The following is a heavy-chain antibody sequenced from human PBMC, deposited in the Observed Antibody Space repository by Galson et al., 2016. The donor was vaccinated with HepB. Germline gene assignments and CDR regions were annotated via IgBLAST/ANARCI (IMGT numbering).Heavy chain of an antibody. CDR2: ISTRRTT. CDR1: GFVFSNFG. Sequence: SVRLSCADSGFVFSNFGLIWVRQAPGKGLEWVASISTRRTTYYSDPVQGRLTITRGNADNSLSLQMHSPSGDDPALYYGAKDGSYSGNLHGYFDYWGQGTLVTVSS. V-gene: IGHV3-69-1*01. CDR3: AKDGSYSGNLHGYFDY. D-gene: IGHD1-26*01. J-gene: IGHJ4*02.